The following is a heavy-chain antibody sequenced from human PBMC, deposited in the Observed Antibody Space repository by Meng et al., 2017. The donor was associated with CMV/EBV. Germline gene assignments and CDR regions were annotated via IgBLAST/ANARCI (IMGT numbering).Heavy chain of an antibody. J-gene: IGHJ4*02. Sequence: GGSLRLSCAASGFTFSSYWMHWVRQAPGKGLVWVSRINSDGSSTSYADSVKGRFTISRDNAKNTLYLQMNSLRAEDTAVYYCARDAAIFRVVKSTPDYWGQGTLVTVSS. D-gene: IGHD3-3*01. CDR1: GFTFSSYW. V-gene: IGHV3-74*01. CDR3: ARDAAIFRVVKSTPDY. CDR2: INSDGSST.